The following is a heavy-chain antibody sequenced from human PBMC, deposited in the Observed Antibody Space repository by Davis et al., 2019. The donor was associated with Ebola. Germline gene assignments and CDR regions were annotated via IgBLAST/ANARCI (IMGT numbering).Heavy chain of an antibody. D-gene: IGHD6-13*01. V-gene: IGHV4-59*01. J-gene: IGHJ4*02. CDR3: ARVPIAAAGTGYFDY. CDR1: GASITTYY. CDR2: IYFSGST. Sequence: PSETLSLTCTVSGASITTYYWSWIRQPPGKGLEWIGYIYFSGSTNYNPSLKSRVTISLDTSKNQVSLKLSSVTAADTAVYYCARVPIAAAGTGYFDYWGQGTLVTVSS.